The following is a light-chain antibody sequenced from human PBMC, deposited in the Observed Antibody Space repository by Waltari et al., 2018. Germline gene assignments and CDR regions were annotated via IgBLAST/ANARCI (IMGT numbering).Light chain of an antibody. CDR1: YSNIGSNT. J-gene: IGLJ1*01. CDR2: NNI. CDR3: AAWDDSLSGSYV. Sequence: QSVLPQPPSASGTPGQRVTISCSGSYSNIGSNTVNWYQQLPGTAPTLLIYNNILRPSGVPDRFSGSKSGTSASLSITGLQSEYEADYYCAAWDDSLSGSYVFGTGTKVTVL. V-gene: IGLV1-44*01.